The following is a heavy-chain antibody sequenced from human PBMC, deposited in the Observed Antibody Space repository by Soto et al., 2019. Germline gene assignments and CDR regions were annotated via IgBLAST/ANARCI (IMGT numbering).Heavy chain of an antibody. J-gene: IGHJ4*02. V-gene: IGHV3-30-3*01. D-gene: IGHD2-2*01. CDR1: GFTFSNYA. CDR2: ISYDSSNK. Sequence: QVQLVESGGGVVQPGRSLRLSCAASGFTFSNYAMHWARQAPGEGLEWVAVISYDSSNKYYADSVKGRFTIARDNSKNTLYMQMNGLRAEDTAVYYCARAEGIGIVVVQAAPPDNWGQGTLVTVSS. CDR3: ARAEGIGIVVVQAAPPDN.